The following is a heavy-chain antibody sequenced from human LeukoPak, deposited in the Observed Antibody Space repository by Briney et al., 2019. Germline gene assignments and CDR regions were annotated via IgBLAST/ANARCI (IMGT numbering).Heavy chain of an antibody. CDR3: ARDETYGGNSGELHY. Sequence: SSETLSLTCTVSGGSISSYYWSWIRQPAGKGLEWIGRIYTSGSTNYNPSLKSRVTMSVDTSKNQFSLKLSSVTAADTAVYYCARDETYGGNSGELHYWGQGTLVTVSS. J-gene: IGHJ4*02. CDR2: IYTSGST. CDR1: GGSISSYY. D-gene: IGHD4-23*01. V-gene: IGHV4-4*07.